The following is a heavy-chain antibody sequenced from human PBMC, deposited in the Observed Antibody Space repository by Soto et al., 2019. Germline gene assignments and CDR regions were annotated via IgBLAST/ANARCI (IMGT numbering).Heavy chain of an antibody. CDR3: ARGRCSGGSCYFDY. CDR1: GFTFSSYG. D-gene: IGHD2-15*01. Sequence: QVQLVESGGGVVQPGRSLRLSCAASGFTFSSYGMHWVRQAPGKGLEWVAVIWYDGSNKYYADSVKGRFTISRDNSKNTLYRQRNSLRAEDTAVYYWARGRCSGGSCYFDYWGQGTLVTVSS. V-gene: IGHV3-33*01. CDR2: IWYDGSNK. J-gene: IGHJ4*02.